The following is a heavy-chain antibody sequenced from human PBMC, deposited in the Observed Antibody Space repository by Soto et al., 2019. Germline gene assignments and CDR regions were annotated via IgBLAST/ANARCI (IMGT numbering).Heavy chain of an antibody. D-gene: IGHD3-3*01. Sequence: PGGSLRLSCAASGFTFSSYAMSWVRQAPGKGLEWVSAISGSGGSTYYADSVKGRFTISRDNSKNTLYLQMNSLRAEDTAVYYCAKDKTPNFYDFWSGLPYMDVWGKETTVTVAS. CDR1: GFTFSSYA. CDR3: AKDKTPNFYDFWSGLPYMDV. CDR2: ISGSGGST. V-gene: IGHV3-23*01. J-gene: IGHJ6*03.